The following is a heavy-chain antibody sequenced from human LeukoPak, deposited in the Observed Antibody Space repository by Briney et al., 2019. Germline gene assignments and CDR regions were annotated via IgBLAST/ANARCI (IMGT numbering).Heavy chain of an antibody. Sequence: GGSLRLSCAASGFSFSNYAMNWVRQAPGKGLEWVSVISGSGGSTYYADSVKGRFTISRDNSKNTLYLEMNSLRAEDTAVYYCAKEHYDSSGYYYRYFQHWGQGTLVSASS. CDR1: GFSFSNYA. V-gene: IGHV3-23*01. D-gene: IGHD3-22*01. CDR3: AKEHYDSSGYYYRYFQH. J-gene: IGHJ1*01. CDR2: ISGSGGST.